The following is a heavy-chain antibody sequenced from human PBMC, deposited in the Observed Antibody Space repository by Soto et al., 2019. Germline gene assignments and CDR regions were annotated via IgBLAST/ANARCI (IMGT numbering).Heavy chain of an antibody. V-gene: IGHV3-21*06. CDR1: GFTFTRYT. CDR3: ARESEDLTSNFDY. CDR2: ISSTTNYI. Sequence: GGSLRLSCAASGFTFTRYTMNWVRQAPGKGLEWVSSISSTTNYIYYGDSMKGRFTISRDNAKNSLYLEMNSLRAEDTAVYYCARESEDLTSNFDYWGQGTLVTVSS. J-gene: IGHJ4*02.